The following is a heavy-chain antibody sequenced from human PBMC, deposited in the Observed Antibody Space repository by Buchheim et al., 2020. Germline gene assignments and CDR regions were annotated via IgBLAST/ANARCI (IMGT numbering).Heavy chain of an antibody. CDR2: IHHSGVS. J-gene: IGHJ4*02. D-gene: IGHD2-21*02. Sequence: QVQLQESGPGLVNPSETLSLICSVSGASISDYYWNWIRQSPGRGLEWTGYIHHSGVSNYNPLLESRVTSSVDMSKSEVSLKLKSVTAADTAVYFCAAGTAPRPGYWGQG. CDR1: GASISDYY. CDR3: AAGTAPRPGY. V-gene: IGHV4-59*01.